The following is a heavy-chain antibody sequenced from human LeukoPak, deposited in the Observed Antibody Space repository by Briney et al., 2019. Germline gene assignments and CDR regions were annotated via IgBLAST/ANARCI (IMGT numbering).Heavy chain of an antibody. D-gene: IGHD2-2*01. CDR1: GFTFSNYG. CDR2: ISYDGSNK. CDR3: TTDTYCSSTSCYVGY. V-gene: IGHV3-30*03. J-gene: IGHJ4*02. Sequence: PGGSLRLSCAVSGFTFSNYGMHWVRQAPGKGLEWVAVISYDGSNKYYADSVKGRFTISRDDSKNTLYLQMNSLKTEDTAVYYCTTDTYCSSTSCYVGYWGQGTLVTVSS.